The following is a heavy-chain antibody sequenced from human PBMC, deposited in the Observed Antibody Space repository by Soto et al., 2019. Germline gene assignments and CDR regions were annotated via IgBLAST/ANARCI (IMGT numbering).Heavy chain of an antibody. J-gene: IGHJ6*02. CDR1: GFTFSSYW. V-gene: IGHV3-7*03. Sequence: GGSLRLSCAASGFTFSSYWMSWVRQAPGKGPEWVANIKQDGSEKYYVDSVKGRFTISRDNAKNSLYLQMNSLRAEDTAVYYCAREDTRSYGSGSYLNYYYYGMDVWGQGTTVTVSS. CDR3: AREDTRSYGSGSYLNYYYYGMDV. D-gene: IGHD3-10*01. CDR2: IKQDGSEK.